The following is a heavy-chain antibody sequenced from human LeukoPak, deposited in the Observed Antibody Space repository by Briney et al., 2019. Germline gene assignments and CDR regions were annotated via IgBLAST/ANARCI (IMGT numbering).Heavy chain of an antibody. D-gene: IGHD2-21*01. V-gene: IGHV1-69*06. CDR2: IIPIFGTA. J-gene: IGHJ5*02. Sequence: ASVKVSCKASGGTFSSYAISWVRQAPGQGLEWMGGIIPIFGTANYAQKFQGRVTITADKSTSTAYMELSSLRSEDTAVYYCARSLVVIAEKDDWFDPWGQGTLVTVSS. CDR1: GGTFSSYA. CDR3: ARSLVVIAEKDDWFDP.